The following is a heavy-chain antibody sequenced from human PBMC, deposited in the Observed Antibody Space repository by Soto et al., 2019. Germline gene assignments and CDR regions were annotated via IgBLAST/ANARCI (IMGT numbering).Heavy chain of an antibody. V-gene: IGHV3-30*18. D-gene: IGHD4-17*01. Sequence: QVQLVESGGGEVQPGRSLTISCAASGFTFSTYGMHWVRQTPGKGLEWVAVISYDGTNKFYSDSVKVRFTISRDNFKNTLTLQMNSLRADDTAVYSCAQDMHSYGDYAYYCYGMDVWGLGTRVTVSS. CDR3: AQDMHSYGDYAYYCYGMDV. J-gene: IGHJ6*02. CDR2: ISYDGTNK. CDR1: GFTFSTYG.